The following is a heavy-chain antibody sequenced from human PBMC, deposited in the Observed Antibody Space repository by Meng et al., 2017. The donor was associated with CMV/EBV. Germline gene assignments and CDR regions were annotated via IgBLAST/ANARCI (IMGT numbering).Heavy chain of an antibody. Sequence: GGSLRLSCAASGFTFSSYSMNWVRQAPGKGLEWVSSISSSSSYIYYADSVKGRFTTSRDNAKNSLYLQMNSLRAEDTAVYYCARAPELGLYYFDYWGQGTLVTVSS. CDR1: GFTFSSYS. V-gene: IGHV3-21*01. CDR2: ISSSSSYI. D-gene: IGHD1-14*01. J-gene: IGHJ4*02. CDR3: ARAPELGLYYFDY.